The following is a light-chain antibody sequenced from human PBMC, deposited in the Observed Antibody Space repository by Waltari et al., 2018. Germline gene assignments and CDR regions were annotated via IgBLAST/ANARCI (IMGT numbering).Light chain of an antibody. CDR3: CSYVGSYTLL. J-gene: IGLJ3*02. CDR1: GSDVGGFRS. Sequence: QSGLTQPRPVSGSPGQSVTITCTGTGSDVGGFRSFSWYQQSPGKAPKLIIYDVIKRPSGAPDSFSGSKSGNTASLTISGLQAEDEADYHCCSYVGSYTLLFGGGTKLTVL. CDR2: DVI. V-gene: IGLV2-11*01.